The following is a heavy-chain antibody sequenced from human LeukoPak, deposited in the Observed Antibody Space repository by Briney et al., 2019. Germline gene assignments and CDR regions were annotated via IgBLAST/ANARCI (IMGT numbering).Heavy chain of an antibody. CDR3: ARFRPTYGAFDY. D-gene: IGHD3-10*01. J-gene: IGHJ4*02. CDR1: GGSISSYS. V-gene: IGHV4-59*01. Sequence: PSETLSLTCTVSGGSISSYSWSWIRQPPGKGLEWIGYIYYIGSTNYNPSLKSRVTISVDTSKNQFSLKLSSVTAADTAVYYCARFRPTYGAFDYWGQGTLVTVSS. CDR2: IYYIGST.